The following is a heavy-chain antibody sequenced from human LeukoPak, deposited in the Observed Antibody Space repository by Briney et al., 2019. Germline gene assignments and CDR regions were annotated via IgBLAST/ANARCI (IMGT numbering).Heavy chain of an antibody. J-gene: IGHJ4*02. V-gene: IGHV4-34*01. CDR3: ARGSRKHSYYYDSSGYYSLGY. D-gene: IGHD3-22*01. CDR2: INHSGST. CDR1: GGSFSVYY. Sequence: PSETLSLTCAVYGGSFSVYYWSWIRQPPGKGLEWIGEINHSGSTNYNPSLKSRVTISVDTSKNQFSLKLSSVTAADTAVYYCARGSRKHSYYYDSSGYYSLGYWGQGTLVTVSS.